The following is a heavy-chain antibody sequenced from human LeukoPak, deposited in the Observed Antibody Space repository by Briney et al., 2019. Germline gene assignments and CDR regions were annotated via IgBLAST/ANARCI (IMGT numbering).Heavy chain of an antibody. CDR2: IYYSGST. J-gene: IGHJ5*02. CDR1: GGSISSYY. Sequence: PSETLSLTCTVSGGSISSYYWSWIRQPPGKGLEWIGYIYYSGSTNYNPSLKSRVTISVDTSKNQFSLKLSSVTAADTAVYYCARVFAYGRYQLLFWFDPWGQGTLVTVSS. V-gene: IGHV4-59*12. D-gene: IGHD2-2*01. CDR3: ARVFAYGRYQLLFWFDP.